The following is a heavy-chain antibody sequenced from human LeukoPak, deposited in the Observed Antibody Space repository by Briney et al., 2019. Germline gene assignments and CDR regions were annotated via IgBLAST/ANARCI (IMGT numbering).Heavy chain of an antibody. CDR2: INHSGST. CDR3: ASDIVVVPAAMGSYYYYGMDV. Sequence: PSETLSLTCAVYGGSFSGYYWSWIRQPPGKGLEWIGEINHSGSTNYNPSLKSRVTISVDTSKNQFSPKLSSVTAADTAVYYCASDIVVVPAAMGSYYYYGMDVWGQGTTVTVSS. J-gene: IGHJ6*02. CDR1: GGSFSGYY. D-gene: IGHD2-2*01. V-gene: IGHV4-34*01.